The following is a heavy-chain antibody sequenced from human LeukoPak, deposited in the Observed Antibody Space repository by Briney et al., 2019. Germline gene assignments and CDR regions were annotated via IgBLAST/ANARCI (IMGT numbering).Heavy chain of an antibody. CDR2: IYYSGST. V-gene: IGHV4-39*01. CDR3: ARHGKVTTVTTSDAFDI. J-gene: IGHJ3*02. D-gene: IGHD4-17*01. CDR1: GGSISSSSYY. Sequence: SETLSLTCTVSGGSISSSSYYWGWIRQPPGKGLEWIGSIYYSGSTYYNPSLKSRVTISVDTSKNQFSLKLSSVTAADTAAYYCARHGKVTTVTTSDAFDIWGQGTMVTVSS.